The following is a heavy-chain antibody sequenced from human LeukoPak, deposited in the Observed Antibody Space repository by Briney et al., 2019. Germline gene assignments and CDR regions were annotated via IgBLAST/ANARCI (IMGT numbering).Heavy chain of an antibody. CDR1: GFRFNTYW. V-gene: IGHV3-7*01. CDR3: ARDLSDFGVKDENWFDP. Sequence: GGSLRLSCAASGFRFNTYWMSWVRQAPGKGLEWVANIKQDGNEKYYADSVKGRFTISRDNAKNSLYLQMNSLRAEDTVVYYCARDLSDFGVKDENWFDPWGQGTLVTVSS. CDR2: IKQDGNEK. J-gene: IGHJ5*02. D-gene: IGHD3-3*01.